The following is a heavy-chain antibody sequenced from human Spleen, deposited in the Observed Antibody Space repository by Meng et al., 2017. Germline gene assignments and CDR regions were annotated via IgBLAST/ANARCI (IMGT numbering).Heavy chain of an antibody. V-gene: IGHV3-21*01. CDR2: ISGSSSYI. D-gene: IGHD1-7*01. Sequence: EVQMVESGGGLGKPGGSLRLSCAASGFTFSTYSMNWVRQAPGKGLEWVSSISGSSSYIYYADSVKGRFTISRDNAKNSLYLQMNSLRAEDTAVYYCVCNWNSGCWYWGQGTLVTVSS. J-gene: IGHJ4*02. CDR1: GFTFSTYS. CDR3: VCNWNSGCWY.